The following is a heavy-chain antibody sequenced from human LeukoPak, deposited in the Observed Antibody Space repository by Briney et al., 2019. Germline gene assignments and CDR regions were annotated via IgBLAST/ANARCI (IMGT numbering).Heavy chain of an antibody. CDR1: GFTFSNYW. CDR2: INTDGSST. V-gene: IGHV3-74*01. Sequence: GGSLRLSCAASGFTFSNYWMHGVRQAPGKGLVWVSRINTDGSSTGYADSVKGRFTISRDNAKNTLYLQMNSLRVEDTAVYYCARDLDGYRSGNGAWGQGTLVTVSS. J-gene: IGHJ5*02. CDR3: ARDLDGYRSGNGA. D-gene: IGHD5-12*01.